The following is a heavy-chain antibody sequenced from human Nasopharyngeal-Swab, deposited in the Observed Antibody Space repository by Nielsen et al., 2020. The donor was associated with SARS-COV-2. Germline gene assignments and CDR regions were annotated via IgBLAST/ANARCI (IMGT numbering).Heavy chain of an antibody. CDR3: AKGTGATYRAIDY. J-gene: IGHJ4*02. CDR2: ISRTSST. CDR1: GFTFSSSA. Sequence: GESLKISCAASGFTFSSSAISWVRQAPGKGLEWVSAISRTSSTYYADSVKGRFTVSRDNSKNTLYLQMNSLRAEDTAVYYCAKGTGATYRAIDYWGQGTLVTASS. V-gene: IGHV3-23*01. D-gene: IGHD1-26*01.